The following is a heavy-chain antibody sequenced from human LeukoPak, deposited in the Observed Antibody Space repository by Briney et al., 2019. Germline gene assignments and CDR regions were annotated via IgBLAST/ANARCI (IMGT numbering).Heavy chain of an antibody. CDR3: ARDRWFGEFDAFDI. V-gene: IGHV3-21*01. D-gene: IGHD3-10*01. CDR1: GFTFSSHS. CDR2: ISSSSSYI. Sequence: PGGSLRLSCAASGFTFSSHSMNWVRQAPGKGLEWVSSISSSSSYIYYADSVKGRFTISRDNAKNSLYLQMNSLRAEDTAVYYCARDRWFGEFDAFDIWGQGTMVTVSS. J-gene: IGHJ3*02.